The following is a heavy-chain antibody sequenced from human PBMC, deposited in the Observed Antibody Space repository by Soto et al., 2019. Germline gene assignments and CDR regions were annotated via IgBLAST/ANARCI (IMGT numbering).Heavy chain of an antibody. Sequence: SQTLSLTCAVYGGSFSGYYWSLIRQPPGKGLEWIGEINHSGSTNYNPSLKSRVTISVDTSKNQFSLKLSSVTAADTAVYYCARATYYYGSGSYYWRGWFDPWGQGTLVTVS. CDR1: GGSFSGYY. J-gene: IGHJ5*02. D-gene: IGHD3-10*01. CDR3: ARATYYYGSGSYYWRGWFDP. CDR2: INHSGST. V-gene: IGHV4-34*01.